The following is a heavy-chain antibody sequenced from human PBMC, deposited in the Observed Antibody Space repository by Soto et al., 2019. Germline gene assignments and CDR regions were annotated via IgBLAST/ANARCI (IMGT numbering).Heavy chain of an antibody. CDR1: GFSFRTYG. J-gene: IGHJ3*01. Sequence: PGGSLRLSCAVSGFSFRTYGFHWVRQPPGKGLEWVAVISPKGHSDSVEGRFTISRDNSKDTLYLQMNNLRAEDTAVYYCARDDAFGNENAFDLWGRGTMVTVSS. CDR3: ARDDAFGNENAFDL. D-gene: IGHD1-1*01. CDR2: ISPK. V-gene: IGHV3-33*01.